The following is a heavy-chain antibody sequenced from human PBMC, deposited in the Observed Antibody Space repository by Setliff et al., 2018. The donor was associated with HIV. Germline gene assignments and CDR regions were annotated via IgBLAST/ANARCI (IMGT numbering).Heavy chain of an antibody. CDR1: GFTFSSYA. CDR2: ISGSAGST. J-gene: IGHJ6*02. V-gene: IGHV3-23*01. Sequence: GGSLRLSCAASGFTFSSYAMSWVRQAPGKGLDWVSAISGSAGSTYYADSVKGRFTISRDNSKNTLYLQMNSLRAEDTAVYYCARDLDPYFAMAVWGQGTTVTVSS. CDR3: ARDLDPYFAMAV.